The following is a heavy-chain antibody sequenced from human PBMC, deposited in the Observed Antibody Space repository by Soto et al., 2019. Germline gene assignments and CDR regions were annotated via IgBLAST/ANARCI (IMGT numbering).Heavy chain of an antibody. CDR3: ATDRDSYGLFDY. D-gene: IGHD5-18*01. V-gene: IGHV3-21*01. CDR2: ISSSSSYI. Sequence: GGSLRLSCAASGFTFSSYSMNWVRQAPGKGLEWVSSISSSSSYIYYADSVKGRFTISRDNAKNSLYLQMNSLRAEDTAVYYCATDRDSYGLFDYWGQGPLVTVSS. J-gene: IGHJ4*02. CDR1: GFTFSSYS.